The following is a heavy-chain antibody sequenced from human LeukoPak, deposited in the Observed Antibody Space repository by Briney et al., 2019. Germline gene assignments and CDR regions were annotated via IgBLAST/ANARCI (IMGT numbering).Heavy chain of an antibody. V-gene: IGHV3-48*04. D-gene: IGHD6-19*01. J-gene: IGHJ4*02. CDR1: GFTFSNYG. Sequence: GGSLRLSCAASGFTFSNYGMNCVRQAPGKGLEWVSYVSTSSSTVYYADSVKGRFTISRDNAKNSLYLQMNSLRAEDTAVYYCARDPYSSGWYGEFDYWGQGTLVTVSS. CDR2: VSTSSSTV. CDR3: ARDPYSSGWYGEFDY.